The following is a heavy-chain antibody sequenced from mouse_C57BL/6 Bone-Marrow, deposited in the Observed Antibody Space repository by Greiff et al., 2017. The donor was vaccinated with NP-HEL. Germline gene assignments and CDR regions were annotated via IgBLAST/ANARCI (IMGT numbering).Heavy chain of an antibody. D-gene: IGHD1-1*01. CDR2: IDPSDSYT. CDR3: ARIYDSSLSYAMDY. V-gene: IGHV1-69*01. Sequence: QVQLQQPGAELVMPGASVKLSCKASGYTFTSYWMHWVKQRPGQGLEWIGEIDPSDSYTNYNQKFKGKSTLTVDKSSSSAYMKLSSLTSEDSAVYYCARIYDSSLSYAMDYWGQGTSVTVSS. CDR1: GYTFTSYW. J-gene: IGHJ4*01.